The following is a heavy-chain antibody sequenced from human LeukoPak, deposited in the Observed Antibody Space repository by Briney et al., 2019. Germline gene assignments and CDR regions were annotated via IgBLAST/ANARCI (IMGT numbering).Heavy chain of an antibody. CDR2: IYYSGST. D-gene: IGHD6-6*01. CDR3: ARGTWSSSIDD. Sequence: SETLSLTCTVSGGSISSGDYYWSWIRQPPGKGLEWIGYIYYSGSTYYNPSLKSRLTISGDTSKNQFSLRLSSVTAADTAVYYCARGTWSSSIDDWGQGTLVTVSS. CDR1: GGSISSGDYY. J-gene: IGHJ4*02. V-gene: IGHV4-30-4*01.